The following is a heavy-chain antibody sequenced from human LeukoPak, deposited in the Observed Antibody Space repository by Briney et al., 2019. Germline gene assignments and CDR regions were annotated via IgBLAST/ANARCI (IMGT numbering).Heavy chain of an antibody. Sequence: QPGRSLRLSCAASGFTFSSYGMHWVRQAPGKGLEWVAVISYDGSNKYYADSVKGRFTISRDNAKNTLYLQMNSLRAEDTAVYYCARGVSEDDAFDIWGQGTMVTVSS. D-gene: IGHD6-19*01. V-gene: IGHV3-30*03. J-gene: IGHJ3*02. CDR3: ARGVSEDDAFDI. CDR1: GFTFSSYG. CDR2: ISYDGSNK.